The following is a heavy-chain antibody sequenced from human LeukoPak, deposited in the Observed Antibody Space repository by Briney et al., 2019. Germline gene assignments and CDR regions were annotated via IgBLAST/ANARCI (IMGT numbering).Heavy chain of an antibody. V-gene: IGHV4-34*01. CDR2: IKHSGST. CDR1: GGSFSGYY. CDR3: ARVMGATYYDFWSGYPYDAFDI. D-gene: IGHD3-3*01. J-gene: IGHJ3*02. Sequence: SETPSLTCAVYGGSFSGYYWSWIRQPPGKGLEWIGEIKHSGSTNYNPSLKSRVTISVDTSKNQFSLKLSSVTAADTAVYYCARVMGATYYDFWSGYPYDAFDIWGQGTMVTVSS.